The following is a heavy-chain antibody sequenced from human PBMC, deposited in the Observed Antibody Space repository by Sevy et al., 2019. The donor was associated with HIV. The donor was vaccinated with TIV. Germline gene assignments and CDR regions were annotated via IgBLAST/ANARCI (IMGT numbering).Heavy chain of an antibody. CDR1: GFTFSSYS. CDR2: ISISSSYK. CDR3: AGETSIVGDTKDAFDI. V-gene: IGHV3-21*01. D-gene: IGHD1-26*01. Sequence: GGSLRLSCAASGFTFSSYSMNWVRQAPGKGLEWVSSISISSSYKYYAASVKGRFTISRDNAKNSLLLQMNSLTAEDTAVYYWAGETSIVGDTKDAFDIWGQGTMVTVSS. J-gene: IGHJ3*02.